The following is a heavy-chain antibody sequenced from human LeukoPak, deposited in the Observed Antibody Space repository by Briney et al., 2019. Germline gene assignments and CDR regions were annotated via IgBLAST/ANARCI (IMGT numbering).Heavy chain of an antibody. CDR2: INPSGGST. D-gene: IGHD3/OR15-3a*01. V-gene: IGHV1-46*01. Sequence: RASVKVSCKASGYTFTSYYMHWVRQAPGQGLEWMGIINPSGGSTSYAQKFQGRVTMTRDTSTSTAYMELSSLRSEDTAVYYCARDRWTSSYYYGMDVWGQGTTVTVSS. J-gene: IGHJ6*02. CDR3: ARDRWTSSYYYGMDV. CDR1: GYTFTSYY.